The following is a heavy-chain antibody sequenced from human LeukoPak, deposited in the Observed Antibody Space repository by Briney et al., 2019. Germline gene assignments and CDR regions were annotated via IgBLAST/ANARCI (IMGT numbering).Heavy chain of an antibody. CDR3: ARDFSSGWYASFQH. V-gene: IGHV1-18*01. Sequence: ASVKVSCKASGYTFTSYGISWVRQAPGQGLEWMGWVSAYNGNTNYAQKLQGRVTMTTDTSTSTAYMELRSLRSDDTAVYYCARDFSSGWYASFQHWGQGTLVTVSS. J-gene: IGHJ1*01. CDR1: GYTFTSYG. D-gene: IGHD6-19*01. CDR2: VSAYNGNT.